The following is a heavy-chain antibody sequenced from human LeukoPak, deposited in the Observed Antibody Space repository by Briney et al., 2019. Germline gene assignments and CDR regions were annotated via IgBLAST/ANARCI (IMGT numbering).Heavy chain of an antibody. J-gene: IGHJ4*02. D-gene: IGHD3-22*01. CDR3: ARSVAWGSGGHYHDC. CDR2: ITGNGGST. Sequence: PGGSLRLSCAASGFTFSNYGMHWVRQAPGKGLEYVSAITGNGGSTFYADSVKGRFTISRDNSKNTLYLQMGSLRAEDTAVHYCARSVAWGSGGHYHDCWGQGTLVTVSS. CDR1: GFTFSNYG. V-gene: IGHV3-64*02.